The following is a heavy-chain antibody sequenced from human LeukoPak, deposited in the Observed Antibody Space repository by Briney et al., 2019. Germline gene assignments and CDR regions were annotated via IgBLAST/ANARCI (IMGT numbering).Heavy chain of an antibody. CDR3: ARDRNSGSSLDI. V-gene: IGHV1-2*02. Sequence: ASVTVSCMASGYTFTAYHIHWVRQAPGQGLEWMGWINPNSGGTNYAQKFQGRVTMTRDTSISTAYMELSRLTSDDTAVYYCARDRNSGSSLDIWGQGTMLTVSS. J-gene: IGHJ3*02. D-gene: IGHD6-6*01. CDR1: GYTFTAYH. CDR2: INPNSGGT.